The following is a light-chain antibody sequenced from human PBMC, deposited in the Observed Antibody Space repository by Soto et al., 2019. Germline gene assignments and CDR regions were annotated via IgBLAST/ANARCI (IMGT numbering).Light chain of an antibody. CDR2: KAS. CDR1: QSVDTC. Sequence: DIQMTQSPSALSASVGDTVTITCRASQSVDTCLAWYQQKPGKAPHLLIYKASRLETGVPSRFSGSGSVTDYTLTITGLQPDDFAIYYCQQFYRYPWTFGQGTKVEI. CDR3: QQFYRYPWT. J-gene: IGKJ1*01. V-gene: IGKV1-5*03.